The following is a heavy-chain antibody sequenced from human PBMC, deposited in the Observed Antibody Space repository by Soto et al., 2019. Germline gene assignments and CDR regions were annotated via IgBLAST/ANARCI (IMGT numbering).Heavy chain of an antibody. Sequence: ASVKVSCKASGYTFTGYYMHWVRQAPGQGLEWMGWINPNSGGTNYAQKFQGWVTMTRDTSISTAYMELSRLRSDDTAVYYCARDHSPTNWGLWAFDIWGQGTMVTVSS. V-gene: IGHV1-2*04. CDR1: GYTFTGYY. CDR2: INPNSGGT. D-gene: IGHD7-27*01. J-gene: IGHJ3*02. CDR3: ARDHSPTNWGLWAFDI.